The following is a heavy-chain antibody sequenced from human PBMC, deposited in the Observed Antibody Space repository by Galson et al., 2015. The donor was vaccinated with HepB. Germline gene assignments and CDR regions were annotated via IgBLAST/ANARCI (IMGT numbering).Heavy chain of an antibody. CDR2: FDPEDGET. D-gene: IGHD1-26*01. CDR3: ATDGIVGATPPNWFDP. V-gene: IGHV1-24*01. Sequence: SVKVSCKVSGYTLTELSMHWVRQAPGKGLEWMGGFDPEDGETIYAQKFQGRVTMTEDTSTDTAYMELSSLRSEDTAVYYCATDGIVGATPPNWFDPWGQGTLVTVSS. CDR1: GYTLTELS. J-gene: IGHJ5*02.